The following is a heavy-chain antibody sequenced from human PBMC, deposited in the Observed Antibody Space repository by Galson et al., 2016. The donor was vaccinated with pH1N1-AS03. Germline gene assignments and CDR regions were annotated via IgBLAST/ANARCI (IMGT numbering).Heavy chain of an antibody. Sequence: SVKVSCKASGYAFTDYYVHLLRQAPGQGPEWMAWINTDSGGTDYAQKFQGRVTMTRDASISTTYMELSSLRSDDTAVYYCVRGSPHSSSTNYAFEFWGRGTMVTVSS. CDR2: INTDSGGT. CDR3: VRGSPHSSSTNYAFEF. V-gene: IGHV1-2*02. CDR1: GYAFTDYY. J-gene: IGHJ3*01. D-gene: IGHD6-13*01.